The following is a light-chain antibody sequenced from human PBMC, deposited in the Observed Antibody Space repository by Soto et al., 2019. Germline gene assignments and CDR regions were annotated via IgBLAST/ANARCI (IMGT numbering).Light chain of an antibody. V-gene: IGLV2-14*01. CDR3: SPYTTNQTIL. CDR2: EVS. J-gene: IGLJ2*01. Sequence: QSALTQPASVSGSPGQSITISCTGTSSDVGAYNFVSWYQQHPGKAPKLIFYEVSNRPPGLSDRFSGSKSGTTASLTISGLQAEDKPDSFSSPYTTNQTILFGVGTKLTVL. CDR1: SSDVGAYNF.